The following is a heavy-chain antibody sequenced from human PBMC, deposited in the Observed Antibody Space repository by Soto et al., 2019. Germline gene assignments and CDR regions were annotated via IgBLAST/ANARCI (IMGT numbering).Heavy chain of an antibody. V-gene: IGHV3-66*01. Sequence: EVQLVESGGGLVQPGGSLRLSCAASGFTVSSNYMSWVHQAPGKGLEWVSVIYSGGSTYYADSVKGRFTISRDNSKNTLYLQMNSLRAEDTAVYYCARDSRGLDWYFDLWGRGTLVTVSS. D-gene: IGHD6-6*01. CDR1: GFTVSSNY. CDR2: IYSGGST. J-gene: IGHJ2*01. CDR3: ARDSRGLDWYFDL.